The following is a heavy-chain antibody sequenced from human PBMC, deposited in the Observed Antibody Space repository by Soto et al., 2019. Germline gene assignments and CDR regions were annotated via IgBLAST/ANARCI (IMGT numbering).Heavy chain of an antibody. J-gene: IGHJ5*02. CDR2: IIPIFGTA. CDR3: ARGAAAGTSSWFDP. V-gene: IGHV1-69*13. D-gene: IGHD6-13*01. CDR1: GGTFSSYA. Sequence: AASVKVSCKASGGTFSSYAISWVRQAPGQGLEWMGGIIPIFGTANYAQKFQGRVTITADESTSTAYMELSSLRSEDTAVYYCARGAAAGTSSWFDPWGQGTLVTVSS.